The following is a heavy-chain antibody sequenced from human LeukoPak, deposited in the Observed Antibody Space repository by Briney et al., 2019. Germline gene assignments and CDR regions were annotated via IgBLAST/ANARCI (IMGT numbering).Heavy chain of an antibody. CDR1: GGSFSGDY. CDR2: INHSGST. Sequence: SETLSLTCAVYGGSFSGDYWSWISQPPGKVLEWMGEINHSGSTDYNPSLKSRVTISVDTSKNQFSLKLTSVTAADTAVYNCVRFGIGGRVDYWGEGTLFTVSS. D-gene: IGHD1-14*01. J-gene: IGHJ4*02. V-gene: IGHV4-34*01. CDR3: VRFGIGGRVDY.